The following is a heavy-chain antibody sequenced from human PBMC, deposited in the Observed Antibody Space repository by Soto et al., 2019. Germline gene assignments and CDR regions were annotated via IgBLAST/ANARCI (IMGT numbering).Heavy chain of an antibody. J-gene: IGHJ3*02. CDR3: AKGYRQEGLIFGDAFDI. Sequence: GGSLRLSCAASGFTFSSYAMGWVRQAPGKGLEWVSSITGGGGGTYYAGSVMGRFTISRDNSKNTLYLQMNSLRAEDTALYYCAKGYRQEGLIFGDAFDIWGQGTMVTVSS. V-gene: IGHV3-23*01. CDR1: GFTFSSYA. CDR2: ITGGGGGT. D-gene: IGHD2-21*01.